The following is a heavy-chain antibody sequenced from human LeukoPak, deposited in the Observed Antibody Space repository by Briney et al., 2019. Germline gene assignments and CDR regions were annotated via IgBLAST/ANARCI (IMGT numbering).Heavy chain of an antibody. CDR1: GFTFSNYG. J-gene: IGHJ3*02. D-gene: IGHD4-23*01. CDR2: IWYDGSNK. V-gene: IGHV3-33*01. Sequence: GGSLRLSCAASGFTFSNYGMHWVRQAPGKGLEWVAIIWYDGSNKYYADSVKGRFTISRDNSKNTLYLQMNSLRAEDTAVYYCARDGGYGGNPNDAFDMWGQGTMVSVSS. CDR3: ARDGGYGGNPNDAFDM.